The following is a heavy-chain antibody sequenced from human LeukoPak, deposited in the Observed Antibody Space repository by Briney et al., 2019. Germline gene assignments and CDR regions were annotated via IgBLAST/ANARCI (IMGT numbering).Heavy chain of an antibody. CDR2: IYYSGST. Sequence: SETLSLTCTVSGGSISSYYWNWIRQPPGKGLEWIAYIYYSGSTNYIPSLKSRVTISVDTSKNQFSLKLSSVTAADTAVYYCARGGTIFGVVAYWYFDLWGRGTLVTVSS. V-gene: IGHV4-59*01. D-gene: IGHD3-3*01. CDR3: ARGGTIFGVVAYWYFDL. CDR1: GGSISSYY. J-gene: IGHJ2*01.